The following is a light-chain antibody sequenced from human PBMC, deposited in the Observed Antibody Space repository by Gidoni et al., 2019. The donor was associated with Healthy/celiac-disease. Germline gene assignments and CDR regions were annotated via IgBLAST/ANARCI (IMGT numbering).Light chain of an antibody. CDR3: QQCNSYPLT. J-gene: IGKJ4*01. V-gene: IGKV1-13*02. CDR2: DAT. Sequence: AIQLTQSPFSLSASVGDRLTITCRASQGISSALAWYQQKPGKAPKLLIYDATSLESGVPSRVSGRGSGTDFTLTISSLQREDFATYYCQQCNSYPLTFGGGTKVEIK. CDR1: QGISSA.